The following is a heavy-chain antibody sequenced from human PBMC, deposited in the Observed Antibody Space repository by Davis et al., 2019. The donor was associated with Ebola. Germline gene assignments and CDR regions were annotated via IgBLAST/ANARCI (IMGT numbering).Heavy chain of an antibody. Sequence: ASVKVSCKASGYTFTGYYMHWVRQAPGQSLEWMGWVHGGNGNTKYSQSFQGRVTITTDTSAGTAYLDLSSLRSDDTAVFYCARATFGYNSGWYADYWGQGTLVTVSS. D-gene: IGHD6-19*01. J-gene: IGHJ4*02. V-gene: IGHV1-3*01. CDR3: ARATFGYNSGWYADY. CDR2: VHGGNGNT. CDR1: GYTFTGYY.